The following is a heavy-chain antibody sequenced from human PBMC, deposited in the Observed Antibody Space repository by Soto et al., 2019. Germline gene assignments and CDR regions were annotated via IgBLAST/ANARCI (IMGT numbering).Heavy chain of an antibody. CDR2: ISGSGGST. CDR1: GFTFISYA. J-gene: IGHJ4*02. Sequence: EVQLLESGGGLVQPGGSLRLSCAASGFTFISYAMSWVRQAPGKGLEWVSAISGSGGSTYYADSVKGRFTISRDNSKNTLYLQMNSLRAEDTAVYYCAKARADYYGSGSPIDYWGQGTLVTVSS. V-gene: IGHV3-23*01. CDR3: AKARADYYGSGSPIDY. D-gene: IGHD3-10*01.